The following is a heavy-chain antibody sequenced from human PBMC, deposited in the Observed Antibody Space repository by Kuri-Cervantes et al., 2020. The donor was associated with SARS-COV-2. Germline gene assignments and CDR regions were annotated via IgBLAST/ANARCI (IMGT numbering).Heavy chain of an antibody. V-gene: IGHV4-34*01. CDR2: VNHRGST. J-gene: IGHJ4*02. Sequence: LRHSCAFYGESFSGYYWNWIRQSPGKGLEWIGEVNHRGSTYYNPSLKSRVTISVDTSKNQFSLKLSSVTAADTAVYYCASIELDGVAQFEIFDYWGQGTLVTVSS. CDR3: ASIELDGVAQFEIFDY. CDR1: GESFSGYY. D-gene: IGHD2-8*02.